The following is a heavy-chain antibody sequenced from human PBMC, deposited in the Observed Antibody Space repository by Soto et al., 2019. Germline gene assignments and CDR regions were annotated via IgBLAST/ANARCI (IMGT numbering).Heavy chain of an antibody. CDR3: TKRRNVLRFLEWSSGMEV. CDR1: GFTYSNYG. J-gene: IGHJ6*02. V-gene: IGHV3-30*18. D-gene: IGHD3-3*01. CDR2: ISDDGGNK. Sequence: GGSLRLSCAASGFTYSNYGMHWVRQAPGKGLEWVAFISDDGGNKYYADSMKGRFTMSRDNSKRTLYLQMSSLRVEGTAVYYCTKRRNVLRFLEWSSGMEVWGQGTTVTVSS.